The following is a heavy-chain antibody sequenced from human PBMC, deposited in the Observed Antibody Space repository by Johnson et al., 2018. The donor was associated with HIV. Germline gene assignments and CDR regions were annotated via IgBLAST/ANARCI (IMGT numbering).Heavy chain of an antibody. CDR2: INSDGSST. Sequence: VQLVESGGGLVQPGGSLRLSCAASGFIFSSYWMHWVHQAPGKGLVWVSRINSDGSSTTYADSVKGRFTISRDNAKNTLYLQMNSLRAEDTAVYYCPRETNSAMAGDGFEIWGQGTMVSVSS. D-gene: IGHD5-18*01. J-gene: IGHJ3*02. CDR1: GFIFSSYW. CDR3: PRETNSAMAGDGFEI. V-gene: IGHV3-74*01.